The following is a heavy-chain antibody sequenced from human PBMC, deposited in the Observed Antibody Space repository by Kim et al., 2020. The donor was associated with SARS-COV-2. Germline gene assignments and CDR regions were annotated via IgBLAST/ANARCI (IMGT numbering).Heavy chain of an antibody. CDR2: IYYSGNT. J-gene: IGHJ4*02. CDR1: GCSVSSCSYF. Sequence: SETLSLTCTVSGCSVSSCSYFWSWIRQPPGKGLEWIGYIYYSGNTNYNPSLKSRVTMSVNTSKNQFSLKLRSVTAADTAVYYCARAPNDFWSGYPYYFDDWGQGTLVTVSS. V-gene: IGHV4-61*01. CDR3: ARAPNDFWSGYPYYFDD. D-gene: IGHD3-3*01.